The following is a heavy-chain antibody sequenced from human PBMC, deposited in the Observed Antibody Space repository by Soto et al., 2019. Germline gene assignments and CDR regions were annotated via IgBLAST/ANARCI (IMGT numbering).Heavy chain of an antibody. J-gene: IGHJ3*02. CDR3: AREYYYDSSLQQQQHNAFDI. CDR2: ISYDGSNK. V-gene: IGHV3-30*03. CDR1: GFTFSSYG. D-gene: IGHD3-22*01. Sequence: PGGSLRLSCAASGFTFSSYGMHWVRQAPGKGLEWVAVISYDGSNKYYADSVKGRFTISRHNSKNTLYLQMNSLRAEDTAVYYCAREYYYDSSLQQQQHNAFDIWGQGTMVTVSS.